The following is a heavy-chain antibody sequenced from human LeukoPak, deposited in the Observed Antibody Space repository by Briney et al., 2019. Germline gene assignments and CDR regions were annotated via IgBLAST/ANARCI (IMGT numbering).Heavy chain of an antibody. CDR2: ISGSGGST. J-gene: IGHJ4*02. CDR3: AKGVVVPAAIPY. CDR1: GFTFSSYA. D-gene: IGHD2-2*01. V-gene: IGHV3-23*01. Sequence: GGSLRLSCAASGFTFSSYAMSWARRAPGRGWEGVSAISGSGGSTYYADSVKGRFTISRDNSKNTLYLQMNSLRAEDTAVYYCAKGVVVPAAIPYWGQGTLVTVSS.